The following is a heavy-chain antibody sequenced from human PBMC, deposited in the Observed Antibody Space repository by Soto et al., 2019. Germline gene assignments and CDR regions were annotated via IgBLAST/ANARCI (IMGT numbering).Heavy chain of an antibody. V-gene: IGHV1-18*01. J-gene: IGHJ6*03. CDR2: ISTYNGNT. CDR1: GYTFTNYG. CDR3: ARTTVTASYYSMDV. Sequence: QVQLVQSGAEVKQPGASVKVSCKASGYTFTNYGFTWVRQAPGQGLEWLGWISTYNGNTKYAQKVQCRFTMTTDTPTSTANMELTSLRSDDPALYYCARTTVTASYYSMDVWGKGSTVTVSS. D-gene: IGHD4-17*01.